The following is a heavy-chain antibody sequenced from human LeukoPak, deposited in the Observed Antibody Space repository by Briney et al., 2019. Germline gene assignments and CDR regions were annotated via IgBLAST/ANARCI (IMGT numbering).Heavy chain of an antibody. CDR1: GFAFSSYS. CDR3: ARDPIAVAGTGAFDI. V-gene: IGHV3-48*01. CDR2: ITSSSSPI. Sequence: GGSLRLSCAASGFAFSSYSMNWVRQAPGKGLEWVSHITSSSSPIYYADSVKGRFTISRDNAKNSLYLQMNSLRAEDTAVYYCARDPIAVAGTGAFDIWGQGTMVTVSS. D-gene: IGHD6-19*01. J-gene: IGHJ3*02.